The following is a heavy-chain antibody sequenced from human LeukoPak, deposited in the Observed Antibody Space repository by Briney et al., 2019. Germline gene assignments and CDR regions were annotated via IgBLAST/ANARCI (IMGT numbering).Heavy chain of an antibody. J-gene: IGHJ6*02. Sequence: GGSLRLSCAASGFTFSNAWMSWVRQAPGKGLEWVGRIKSKTDGGTTDYAAPVKGRFTISRDDSKNTAYLQMNSLKTEDTAVYYCTTDGEAGRTACYGMDVWGQGTTVTVSS. CDR1: GFTFSNAW. CDR2: IKSKTDGGTT. V-gene: IGHV3-15*01. CDR3: TTDGEAGRTACYGMDV. D-gene: IGHD6-19*01.